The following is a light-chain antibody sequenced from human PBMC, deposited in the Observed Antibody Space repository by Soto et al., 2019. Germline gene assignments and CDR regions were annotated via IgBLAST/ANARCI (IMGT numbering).Light chain of an antibody. Sequence: EIVMTQSPTTLSVSPGERATLSCRASQTVSSNLAWYQHKPGQAPRLLIYGASTRATGIPARFSGSGSGTEFTLTISSLQSEDFAVYCCQQYNNWPVTFGQGTRLEMK. CDR3: QQYNNWPVT. V-gene: IGKV3-15*01. J-gene: IGKJ5*01. CDR1: QTVSSN. CDR2: GAS.